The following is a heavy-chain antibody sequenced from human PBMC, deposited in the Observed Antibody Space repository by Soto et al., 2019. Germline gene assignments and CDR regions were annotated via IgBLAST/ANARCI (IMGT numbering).Heavy chain of an antibody. CDR1: GYSFTSYW. V-gene: IGHV5-51*01. D-gene: IGHD2-15*01. Sequence: PGESLKISCKGSGYSFTSYWIGWVRQMPGKGLEWMGIIYPGDSDTRYSPSFQGQVTISADKSISTAYLQWSSLKASDTAMYYCARVRRPREGSGGYYYFDYWGQGTLVTVSS. CDR3: ARVRRPREGSGGYYYFDY. J-gene: IGHJ4*02. CDR2: IYPGDSDT.